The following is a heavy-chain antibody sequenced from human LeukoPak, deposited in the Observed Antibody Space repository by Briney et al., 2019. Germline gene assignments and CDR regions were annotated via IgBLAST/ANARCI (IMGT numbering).Heavy chain of an antibody. D-gene: IGHD6-13*01. V-gene: IGHV1-18*01. CDR3: AWRRIAAAGTRYGLSDY. CDR2: ISAYNGNT. J-gene: IGHJ4*02. CDR1: GYTFTSYG. Sequence: GASVKVSCKASGYTFTSYGISWVRQAPGQGLEWMGWISAYNGNTNYAQKLQGRVTMTTDTSTSTAYMELRSLRSDDTAVYYCAWRRIAAAGTRYGLSDYWGQGTLVTVSS.